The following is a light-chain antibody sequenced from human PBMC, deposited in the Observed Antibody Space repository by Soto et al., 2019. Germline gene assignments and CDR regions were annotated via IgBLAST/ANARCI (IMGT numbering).Light chain of an antibody. CDR3: QQSYGSPYT. CDR2: AAS. Sequence: DIQMTHSPSSLSASVGDRVTITCRASQSISSYLNWYQQKPGKAPKLLIYAASSLQSGVPSRFSGSGSGTDFTLTISSLQPEDFATYYCQQSYGSPYTFGQGTKLEIK. CDR1: QSISSY. V-gene: IGKV1-39*01. J-gene: IGKJ2*01.